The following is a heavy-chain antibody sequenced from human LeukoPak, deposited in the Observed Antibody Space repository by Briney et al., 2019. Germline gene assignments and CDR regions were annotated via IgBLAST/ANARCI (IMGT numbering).Heavy chain of an antibody. CDR1: GGSISSGGYY. CDR2: MSYSGST. CDR3: ARHDSRPDY. J-gene: IGHJ4*02. Sequence: SETLSPTCTVSGGSISSGGYYWSWIRQHPGKGLEWIGYMSYSGSTYYNPSLKSRLTISVDTSKSQFSLKLSSVTAADTAVYYCARHDSRPDYWGQGTLVTVSS. D-gene: IGHD3-22*01. V-gene: IGHV4-31*03.